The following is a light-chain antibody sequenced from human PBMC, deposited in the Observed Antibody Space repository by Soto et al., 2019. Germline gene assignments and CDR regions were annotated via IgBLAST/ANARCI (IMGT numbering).Light chain of an antibody. Sequence: QSVLTQPPSASGTPGQRVTISCSGSSSNIGSNNVNWYQQLPGTAPKLLIYSNNQRPSGVPDRFSGSKSGTSASLAISWLQSEDEADYYCAACDDSLNVVFGGGTKVTVL. CDR1: SSNIGSNN. CDR3: AACDDSLNVV. CDR2: SNN. V-gene: IGLV1-44*01. J-gene: IGLJ2*01.